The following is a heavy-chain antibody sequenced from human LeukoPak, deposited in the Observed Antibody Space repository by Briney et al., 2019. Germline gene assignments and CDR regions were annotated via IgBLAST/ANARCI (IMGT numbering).Heavy chain of an antibody. CDR1: GFTVSSNY. D-gene: IGHD2-2*01. Sequence: GSLRLSCAASGFTVSSNYMSWIRQPPGKGLEWIGSIYYSGSTYYNPSLKSRVTISVDTSKNQFSLKLSSVTAADTAVYYCARLVPLGGWFDPWGQGTLVTVSS. CDR2: IYYSGST. CDR3: ARLVPLGGWFDP. J-gene: IGHJ5*02. V-gene: IGHV4-39*01.